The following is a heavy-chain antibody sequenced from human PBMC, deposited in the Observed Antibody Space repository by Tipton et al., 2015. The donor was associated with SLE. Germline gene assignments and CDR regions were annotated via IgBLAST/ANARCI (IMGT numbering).Heavy chain of an antibody. CDR1: GVSISHWC. CDR3: ARDEYRYDATGYHLLGHFDF. CDR2: VCYSGTT. D-gene: IGHD3-22*01. J-gene: IGHJ4*02. V-gene: IGHV4-59*12. Sequence: TLSLTCTVSGVSISHWCWNWIRQPPGKGLEWIGYVCYSGTTNYNPSLKSRVTISPDTSKNQFSLKLSSVTAADTAVYYCARDEYRYDATGYHLLGHFDFWGQGTLVTVSS.